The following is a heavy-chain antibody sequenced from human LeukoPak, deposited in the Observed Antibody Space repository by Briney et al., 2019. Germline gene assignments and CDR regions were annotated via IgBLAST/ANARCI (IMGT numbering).Heavy chain of an antibody. CDR2: IWYGGSNK. D-gene: IGHD2-2*01. J-gene: IGHJ4*02. CDR1: GFTFSSYG. Sequence: PGGSLRLSCAASGFTFSSYGMHWVRQAPGRGLGWVAVIWYGGSNKYYADSVKGRFTISRDNSKTTLYLQMNSLRAEDTAVYYCAKTTRDCSSTSCALDYWGQGALVTVSS. V-gene: IGHV3-30*02. CDR3: AKTTRDCSSTSCALDY.